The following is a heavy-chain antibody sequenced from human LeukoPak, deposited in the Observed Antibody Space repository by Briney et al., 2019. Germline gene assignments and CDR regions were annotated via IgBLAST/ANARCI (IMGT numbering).Heavy chain of an antibody. D-gene: IGHD1-26*01. CDR2: IKQDGSEK. V-gene: IGHV3-7*03. CDR3: ASLARSGSYVGFDY. J-gene: IGHJ4*02. Sequence: QPGGSLRLSCAASGFTFSSYWMSWVRQAPGKGLEWVANIKQDGSEKYYVDSVKGRFTISRDNSKNTLYLQMNSLRAEDTAVYYCASLARSGSYVGFDYWGQGTLVTVSS. CDR1: GFTFSSYW.